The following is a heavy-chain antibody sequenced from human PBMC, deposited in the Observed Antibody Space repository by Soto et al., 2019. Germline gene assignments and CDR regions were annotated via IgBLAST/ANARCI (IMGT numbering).Heavy chain of an antibody. D-gene: IGHD3-22*01. Sequence: QVQLVESGGGVVQPGRSLRLSCAASGFTFSSYGMHWVRQAPGKGLEWVAVISYDGSNKYYADSVKGRFTIYRDNSKNTLYLQMNILIAEDTAVYYCAKDDSSGYYYYYYGMDVCGQGTTVTVS. CDR2: ISYDGSNK. CDR1: GFTFSSYG. CDR3: AKDDSSGYYYYYYGMDV. J-gene: IGHJ6*02. V-gene: IGHV3-30*18.